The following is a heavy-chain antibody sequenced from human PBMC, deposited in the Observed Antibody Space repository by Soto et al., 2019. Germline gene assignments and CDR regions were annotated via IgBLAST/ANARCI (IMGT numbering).Heavy chain of an antibody. V-gene: IGHV4-34*01. Sequence: SETLSLTCAVYGGSFSGYYWSWIRQPPGKGLEWIGEINHSGSTNYNPSLKSRVTISVDTSKNQFSLKLSSVTAADTAVYYCARGGENGWFDPWGQGTLVTVSS. CDR3: ARGGENGWFDP. CDR2: INHSGST. D-gene: IGHD3-10*01. J-gene: IGHJ5*02. CDR1: GGSFSGYY.